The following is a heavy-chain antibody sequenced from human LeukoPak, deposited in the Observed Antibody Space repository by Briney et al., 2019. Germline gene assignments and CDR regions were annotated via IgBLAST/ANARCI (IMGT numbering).Heavy chain of an antibody. V-gene: IGHV3-48*02. D-gene: IGHD1-26*01. CDR3: ASSGSYRFDY. CDR2: ITASGTAM. J-gene: IGHJ4*02. Sequence: GGSLRLSCAASGFTFSSYSMNWVRQAPGKGLEWVSHITASGTAMFYADSVKGRYTISRDNAKNSLYLQMNSLRDEDTAVYYCASSGSYRFDYWGQGTLVTVSS. CDR1: GFTFSSYS.